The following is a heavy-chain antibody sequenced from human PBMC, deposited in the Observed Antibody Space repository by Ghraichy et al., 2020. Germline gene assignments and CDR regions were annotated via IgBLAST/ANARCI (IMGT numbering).Heavy chain of an antibody. J-gene: IGHJ4*02. D-gene: IGHD3-3*01. V-gene: IGHV1-2*04. CDR2: INPNSGAT. CDR1: GYTFTGYF. Sequence: ASVKVSCKASGYTFTGYFMHWVRQAPGQGLEWMGWINPNSGATKYAQQFQGWVTMTRDTSISTAYMEVKRLRSDDTAVYYCARAPTPLSGPVLEWLLLDYWGQGTLVTVSA. CDR3: ARAPTPLSGPVLEWLLLDY.